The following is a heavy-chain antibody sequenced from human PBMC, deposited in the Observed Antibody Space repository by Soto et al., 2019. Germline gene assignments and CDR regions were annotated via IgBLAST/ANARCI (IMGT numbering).Heavy chain of an antibody. CDR3: ARAPSHGWFQHLDY. CDR2: IYPGDSGT. Sequence: HGESLKISCQGSGYSFANYWIGWVRQKPGKGLEWMGIIYPGDSGTRYSPSFQGHVTISADKSLNTAHLQWSSLRASDTAIYYCARAPSHGWFQHLDYWGQGTLVTVSS. CDR1: GYSFANYW. V-gene: IGHV5-51*01. J-gene: IGHJ4*02. D-gene: IGHD6-19*01.